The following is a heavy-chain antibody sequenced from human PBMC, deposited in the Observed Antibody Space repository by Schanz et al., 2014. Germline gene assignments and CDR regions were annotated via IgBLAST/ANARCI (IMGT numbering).Heavy chain of an antibody. J-gene: IGHJ4*02. D-gene: IGHD2-2*01. CDR3: AKDSTHIDIVLVPTAIDY. CDR1: GFAFSVYG. Sequence: QVQMVESGGGVVQPGRSLRLSCAASGFAFSVYGMHWVRQAPGKGPEWVSAISGSGGSTYYADSVKGRFTISRDNSKNTLYLQMNSLGAEDTAVYYCAKDSTHIDIVLVPTAIDYWGQGTLVTVSS. V-gene: IGHV3-NL1*01. CDR2: ISGSGGST.